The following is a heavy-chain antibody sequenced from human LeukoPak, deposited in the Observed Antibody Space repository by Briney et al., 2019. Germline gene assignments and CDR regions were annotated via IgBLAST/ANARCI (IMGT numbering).Heavy chain of an antibody. J-gene: IGHJ5*02. D-gene: IGHD1-26*01. V-gene: IGHV3-30*02. Sequence: PGGSLRLSCTASGFTFSSYGIHWVRQAPGKGLEWVAFIRSDGSDKYYADSLKGRFTISRDNSKNTLYLQMTSLRAEDTAVYYCAKGLRVGGTWGQGTLVTVSS. CDR1: GFTFSSYG. CDR2: IRSDGSDK. CDR3: AKGLRVGGT.